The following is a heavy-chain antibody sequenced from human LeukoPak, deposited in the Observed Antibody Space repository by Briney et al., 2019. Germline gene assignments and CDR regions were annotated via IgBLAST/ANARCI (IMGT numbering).Heavy chain of an antibody. CDR1: GYTFTSYG. V-gene: IGHV1-18*01. CDR3: ARDYDFWSGYYIHAFVI. CDR2: ISAYNGNT. J-gene: IGHJ3*02. D-gene: IGHD3-3*01. Sequence: ASVKVSCKASGYTFTSYGISWVRQAPGQGLEWMGWISAYNGNTNYAQKLQGRVTMTTDTSTSTAYMELRSLRSDDTAVYYCARDYDFWSGYYIHAFVIWGQGTMVTVSS.